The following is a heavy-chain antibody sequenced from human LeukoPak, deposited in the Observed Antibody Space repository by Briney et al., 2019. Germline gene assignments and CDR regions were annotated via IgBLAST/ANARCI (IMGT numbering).Heavy chain of an antibody. CDR1: GGSISSYY. V-gene: IGHV4-59*08. CDR2: IYYSGST. CDR3: AGRTAAGLTANYYFDY. Sequence: SETLSLTCTVSGGSISSYYWSWIRQPPGKGLEWIGYIYYSGSTNYNPSLKSRVTISVDTSKNQFSLKLSSVTAADTAVYYCAGRTAAGLTANYYFDYWGQGTLVTVSS. J-gene: IGHJ4*02. D-gene: IGHD6-13*01.